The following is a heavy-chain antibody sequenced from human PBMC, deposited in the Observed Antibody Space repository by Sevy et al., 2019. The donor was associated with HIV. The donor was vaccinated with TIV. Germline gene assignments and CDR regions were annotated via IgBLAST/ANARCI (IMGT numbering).Heavy chain of an antibody. Sequence: GESLKISCVASGFTFSHYGMHWVRQAPGKGLEWVALISYDGSNKYYADSVKGRFTISRDNSKSTLYLQMNSLRAEDTAVYYCARDTHYGMDVWGQGTTVTVSS. V-gene: IGHV3-30*03. CDR2: ISYDGSNK. CDR3: ARDTHYGMDV. CDR1: GFTFSHYG. J-gene: IGHJ6*02.